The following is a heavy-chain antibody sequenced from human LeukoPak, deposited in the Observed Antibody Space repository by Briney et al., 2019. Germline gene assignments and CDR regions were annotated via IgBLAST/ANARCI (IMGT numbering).Heavy chain of an antibody. J-gene: IGHJ4*02. V-gene: IGHV3-21*01. D-gene: IGHD6-13*01. Sequence: GGSLRLSCAASGFTFSSYSMNWVRQAPGKGLEWVSSISSSSSYIYYADSVKGRFTISRDNAKNSLYLQMNTLRAGDTAIYYCARGQASQLEVDYWGQGTLVTVSS. CDR3: ARGQASQLEVDY. CDR1: GFTFSSYS. CDR2: ISSSSSYI.